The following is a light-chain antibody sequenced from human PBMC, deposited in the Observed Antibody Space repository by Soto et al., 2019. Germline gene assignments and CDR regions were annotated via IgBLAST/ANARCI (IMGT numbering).Light chain of an antibody. CDR1: QSVGSN. J-gene: IGKJ2*01. V-gene: IGKV3-15*01. CDR2: GAS. CDR3: QQYTNWPYT. Sequence: EIVTTQSPATLYVSPGERASLSCRASQSVGSNLAWYQQTAGQAPRLLIYGASTRANGIPARFSGSGSGTEFTLTISSLQSEDFAVYSCQQYTNWPYTFGQGTKLEIK.